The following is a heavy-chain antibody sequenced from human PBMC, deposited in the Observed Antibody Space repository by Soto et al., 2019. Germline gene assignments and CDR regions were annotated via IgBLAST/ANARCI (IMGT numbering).Heavy chain of an antibody. CDR1: GYTFTNYE. V-gene: IGHV1-8*01. CDR2: MKPGSGNT. CDR3: ARMAASGSLNWFDP. Sequence: QVQLVQSGAEVKKPGASVKVSCKASGYTFTNYEINWVRQANGQVLEWMGWMKPGSGNTGYAHKFQGRVTMTRNISISTAYMELSRLGSDDTAIYYCARMAASGSLNWFDPWGQGTLVTVSS. D-gene: IGHD3-10*01. J-gene: IGHJ5*02.